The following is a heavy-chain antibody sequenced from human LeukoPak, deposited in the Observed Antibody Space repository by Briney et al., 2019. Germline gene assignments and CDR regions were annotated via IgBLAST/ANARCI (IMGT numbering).Heavy chain of an antibody. CDR2: MNPNSGNT. CDR3: ARLETRYYDFWSGQGAYYFDY. CDR1: GYTFTSYD. Sequence: GASVKVSCKASGYTFTSYDINWVRQATGQGLEWMGWMNPNSGNTGYAQKFQGRVTMTRNTSISTAYMELSSLRSEDTAVYYCARLETRYYDFWSGQGAYYFDYWGQGTLVTVSS. J-gene: IGHJ4*02. V-gene: IGHV1-8*01. D-gene: IGHD3-3*01.